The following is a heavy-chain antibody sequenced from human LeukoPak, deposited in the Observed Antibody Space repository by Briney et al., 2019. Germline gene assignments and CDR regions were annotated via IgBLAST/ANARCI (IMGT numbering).Heavy chain of an antibody. CDR1: GYTFTGYY. D-gene: IGHD3-3*01. CDR3: ARSGSYDFWSGYYPFDY. Sequence: GASVKVSCKASGYTFTGYYTHWVRQAPGQGLEWMGWINPNSGGTNYAQKFQGRVTMTRDTSISTAYMELSRLRSDDTAVYYCARSGSYDFWSGYYPFDYWGQGTLVTVSS. J-gene: IGHJ4*02. V-gene: IGHV1-2*02. CDR2: INPNSGGT.